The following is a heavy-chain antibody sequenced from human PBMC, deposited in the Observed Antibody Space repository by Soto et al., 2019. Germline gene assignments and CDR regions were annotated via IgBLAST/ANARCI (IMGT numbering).Heavy chain of an antibody. CDR2: ISAYNGNT. CDR3: ARDMGGFGELGAFDI. CDR1: GYTFTSYG. D-gene: IGHD3-10*01. V-gene: IGHV1-18*01. Sequence: ASVKVSCKASGYTFTSYGISWVRQAPGQGLEWMGWISAYNGNTNYAQKLQGRVTMTTDTSTSTAYMELRSLRSDDTAVYYCARDMGGFGELGAFDIWGQGTMVTVSS. J-gene: IGHJ3*02.